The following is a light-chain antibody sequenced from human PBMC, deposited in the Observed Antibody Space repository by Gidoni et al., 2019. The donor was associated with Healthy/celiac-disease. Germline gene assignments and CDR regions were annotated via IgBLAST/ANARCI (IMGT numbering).Light chain of an antibody. V-gene: IGKV3-11*01. CDR2: DAS. Sequence: EIVLTPSPATLSLSPGERATLSCRASQSVSIYLAWYQQKPGQAPRLLIYDASNRATGIPARFSGSGSGTDFTLTTSSLEPEDFAVYYCQQRSNWPPFTFGPGTKVDIK. CDR1: QSVSIY. CDR3: QQRSNWPPFT. J-gene: IGKJ3*01.